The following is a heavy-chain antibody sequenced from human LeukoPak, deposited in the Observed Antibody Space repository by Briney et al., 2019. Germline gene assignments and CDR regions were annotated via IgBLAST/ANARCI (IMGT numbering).Heavy chain of an antibody. J-gene: IGHJ5*02. CDR2: IGTYNGNT. CDR3: ARERGRGFDL. CDR1: GYNFTTFG. V-gene: IGHV1-18*01. D-gene: IGHD3-16*01. Sequence: ASVKVSCKGSGYNFTTFGLNWVRQAPGLGLEWMGWIGTYNGNTHSPQKFEDRVTMTTHTSTSTAYMELRSLTSDDTAVYYCARERGRGFDLRGQGTLVTVSS.